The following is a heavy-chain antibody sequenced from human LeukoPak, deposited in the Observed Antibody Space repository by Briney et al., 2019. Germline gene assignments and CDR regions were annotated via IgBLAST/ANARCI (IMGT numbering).Heavy chain of an antibody. CDR1: GGSFSGYY. CDR2: TNHSGST. J-gene: IGHJ4*02. CDR3: ARELRLDY. V-gene: IGHV4-34*01. D-gene: IGHD1-7*01. Sequence: SETLSLTCAVYGGSFSGYYWSWIRQPPGKGLEWIGETNHSGSTNYNPSLKSRVTISVDTSKNQFSLKLSSVTAADTAVYYCARELRLDYWGQGTLVTVSS.